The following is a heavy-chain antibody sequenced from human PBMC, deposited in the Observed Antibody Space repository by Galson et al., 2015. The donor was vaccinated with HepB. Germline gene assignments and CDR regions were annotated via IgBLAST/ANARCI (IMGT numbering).Heavy chain of an antibody. V-gene: IGHV4-39*01. CDR1: GGSIISGYYL. D-gene: IGHD6-13*01. CDR3: ASTDGYSSPTGLFYFDY. J-gene: IGHJ4*02. CDR2: IDHSGTP. Sequence: SETLSLTCTVSGGSIISGYYLWAWIRQPPGKGLEWIASIDHSGTPYYNPSLRSRLIISIDTSKNQFSLNLRSVTAADTAVFYCASTDGYSSPTGLFYFDYWGQGTLVTVSS.